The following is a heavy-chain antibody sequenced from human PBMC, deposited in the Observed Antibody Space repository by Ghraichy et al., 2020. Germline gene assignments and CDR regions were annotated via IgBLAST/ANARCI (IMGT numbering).Heavy chain of an antibody. CDR3: ARVRWYGSGSYAFDP. CDR1: GGSISSYY. J-gene: IGHJ5*02. Sequence: SETLSLTCTVSGGSISSYYWSWIRQPPGKGLEWIGYIYYSGSTNYNPSLKSRVTISVDTSKNQFSLKLSSVTAADTAVYYCARVRWYGSGSYAFDPWGQGTLVTVSS. V-gene: IGHV4-59*01. CDR2: IYYSGST. D-gene: IGHD3-10*01.